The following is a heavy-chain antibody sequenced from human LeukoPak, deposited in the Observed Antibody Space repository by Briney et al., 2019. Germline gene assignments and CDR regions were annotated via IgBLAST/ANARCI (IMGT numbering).Heavy chain of an antibody. CDR1: GFTVSSNY. V-gene: IGHV3-66*01. CDR3: ATSELHYPYYYYMDV. Sequence: GGSLRLSCAASGFTVSSNYMTWVRQAPGKGLEWVSLIYSDGGTYYADSVKGRFTISRDNSKNTLFLQMSSLRAEDTAVYYCATSELHYPYYYYMDVWGKGTTVTISS. D-gene: IGHD3-10*01. CDR2: IYSDGGT. J-gene: IGHJ6*03.